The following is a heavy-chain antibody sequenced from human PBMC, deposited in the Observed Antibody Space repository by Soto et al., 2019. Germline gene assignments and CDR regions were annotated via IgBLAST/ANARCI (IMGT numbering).Heavy chain of an antibody. D-gene: IGHD2-21*02. CDR1: GFTFSDAW. CDR3: TRQRGYCGGDCYRGVDY. CDR2: IKTKTDGLTT. Sequence: PGGSLRLSCAASGFTFSDAWMHWVRQTPGKGLEWVGRIKTKTDGLTTDYAAPVKGKFTISRDDSKNTLYLQMNSLKTEDTAVYYCTRQRGYCGGDCYRGVDYWGQGTLVTVSS. V-gene: IGHV3-15*07. J-gene: IGHJ4*02.